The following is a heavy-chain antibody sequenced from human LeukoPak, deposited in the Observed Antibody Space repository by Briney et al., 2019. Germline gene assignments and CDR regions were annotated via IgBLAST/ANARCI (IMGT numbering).Heavy chain of an antibody. CDR1: GYKFTSYW. Sequence: GESLKISCKATGYKFTSYWIGWVRQMPGKGLEWMGIIYPGDSDTRYSPSFQGQVTISADKSISTAYLQWSSLKASDTAMYYCARSAGYSSSWRFDYWGQGTLVTVSS. J-gene: IGHJ4*02. V-gene: IGHV5-51*01. CDR2: IYPGDSDT. CDR3: ARSAGYSSSWRFDY. D-gene: IGHD6-13*01.